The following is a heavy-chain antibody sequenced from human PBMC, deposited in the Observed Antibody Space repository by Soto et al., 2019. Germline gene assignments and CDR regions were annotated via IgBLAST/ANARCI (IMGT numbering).Heavy chain of an antibody. CDR3: AKNEHTMVRVDKPNWFDP. Sequence: GGPLRLSCAASGFTFSSYAMSWVRQAPGKGLEWVSAISGSGGSTYYADSVKGRFTISRDNSKNTLYLQMNSLRAEDTAVYYCAKNEHTMVRVDKPNWFDPWGQGTLVTVSS. CDR2: ISGSGGST. V-gene: IGHV3-23*01. D-gene: IGHD3-10*01. J-gene: IGHJ5*02. CDR1: GFTFSSYA.